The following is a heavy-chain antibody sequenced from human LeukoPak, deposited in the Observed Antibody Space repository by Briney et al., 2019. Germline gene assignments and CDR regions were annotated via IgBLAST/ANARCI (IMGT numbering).Heavy chain of an antibody. CDR1: GGSISSGGYY. CDR2: IYYSGST. CDR3: ARDQATVSWFDP. J-gene: IGHJ5*02. Sequence: SETLSLTCTVSGGSISSGGYYWSWIRQHPGKGLEWIGCIYYSGSTYYNPSLKSRVTISVDTSKNQFSLKLSSVTAADTAVYYCARDQATVSWFDPWGQGTLVTVSS. D-gene: IGHD4-11*01. V-gene: IGHV4-31*03.